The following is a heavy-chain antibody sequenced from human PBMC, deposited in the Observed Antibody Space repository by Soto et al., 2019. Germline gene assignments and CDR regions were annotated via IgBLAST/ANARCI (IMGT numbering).Heavy chain of an antibody. J-gene: IGHJ6*02. CDR3: GTYSGYDSDYYGMDV. CDR1: GFTFSSYW. CDR2: INSDGSST. D-gene: IGHD5-12*01. Sequence: GGSLILSCAASGFTFSSYWMHWVRQAPGKGLVWVSRINSDGSSTSYADSVKGRFTISRDNAKNTLYLQMNSLRAEDTAVYYCGTYSGYDSDYYGMDVWGQGTTVTVSS. V-gene: IGHV3-74*01.